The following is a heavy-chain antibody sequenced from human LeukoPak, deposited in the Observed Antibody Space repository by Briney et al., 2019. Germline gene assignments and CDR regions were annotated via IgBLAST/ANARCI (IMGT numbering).Heavy chain of an antibody. V-gene: IGHV4-4*07. D-gene: IGHD3-22*01. CDR1: GGSISSYY. CDR2: LYSSGDT. CDR3: ARVASGYDLGAFDI. J-gene: IGHJ3*02. Sequence: PSETLSLTCIVSGGSISSYYWSWIRQPAGKGLEWIGRLYSSGDTNYNPSLKSRVTMSVDTSKNQFSLKLNSVTAADTAVYYCARVASGYDLGAFDIWGQGTMVTVSS.